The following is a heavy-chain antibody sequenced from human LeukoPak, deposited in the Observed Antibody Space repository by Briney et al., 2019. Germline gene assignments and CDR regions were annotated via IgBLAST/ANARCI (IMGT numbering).Heavy chain of an antibody. J-gene: IGHJ6*02. CDR2: INPNSGGT. Sequence: ASVKVSCKASGYTFTGYSIHWVRQAPGQGLEWMGWINPNSGGTNYAQKFQGRVTVTRDTSINTAYMELSRLRSDDTAVYYCARDYRFFQEQVGPYYSYGLDVWGQGITVTVSS. CDR3: ARDYRFFQEQVGPYYSYGLDV. V-gene: IGHV1-2*02. D-gene: IGHD6-13*01. CDR1: GYTFTGYS.